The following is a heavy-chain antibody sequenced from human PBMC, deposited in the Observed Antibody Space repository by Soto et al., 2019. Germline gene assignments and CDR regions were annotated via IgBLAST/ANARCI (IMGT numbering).Heavy chain of an antibody. CDR1: GYTFTSYG. J-gene: IGHJ4*02. V-gene: IGHV1-18*01. D-gene: IGHD3-22*01. Sequence: QVQLVQSGAEVKKPGASVKVSCTASGYTFTSYGISWVRQAPGQGLEWMGWISAYSGNTNYANKLQGRVTMATDTSTSTAYMELSCLRTDDTAVYDCARSLHYYDSRDQGYWGQGTLVTVAS. CDR3: ARSLHYYDSRDQGY. CDR2: ISAYSGNT.